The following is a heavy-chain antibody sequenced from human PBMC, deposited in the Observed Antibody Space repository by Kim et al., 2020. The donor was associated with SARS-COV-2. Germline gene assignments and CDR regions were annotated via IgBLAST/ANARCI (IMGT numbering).Heavy chain of an antibody. CDR1: GFTFSSYA. CDR3: ARDPIRYFDWLRSHYYGMDV. CDR2: ISYDGSNK. D-gene: IGHD3-9*01. V-gene: IGHV3-30*04. Sequence: GGSLRLSCAASGFTFSSYAMHWVRQAPGKGLEWVAVISYDGSNKYYADSVKGRFTISRDNSKNTLYLQMNSLRAEDTAVYYCARDPIRYFDWLRSHYYGMDVWGQGTTVTVSS. J-gene: IGHJ6*02.